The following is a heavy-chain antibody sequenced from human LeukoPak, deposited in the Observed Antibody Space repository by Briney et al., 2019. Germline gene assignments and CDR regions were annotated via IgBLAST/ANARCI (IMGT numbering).Heavy chain of an antibody. V-gene: IGHV1-69*05. Sequence: SVKVSCKASGGTFMSYAISWVRQAPGQGLEWMGGISPIFGTANYAQKFQGRVTITTDESTSTAYMELSSLRSEDTAVYYCARGITMVRGRYYYYMDVWGKGTTVTVSS. J-gene: IGHJ6*03. CDR2: ISPIFGTA. CDR1: GGTFMSYA. D-gene: IGHD3-10*01. CDR3: ARGITMVRGRYYYYMDV.